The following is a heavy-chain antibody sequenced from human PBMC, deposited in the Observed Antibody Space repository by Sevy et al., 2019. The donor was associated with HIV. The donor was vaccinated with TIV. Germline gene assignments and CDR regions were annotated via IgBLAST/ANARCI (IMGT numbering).Heavy chain of an antibody. CDR1: GGSVSSGSYY. J-gene: IGHJ4*02. D-gene: IGHD6-6*01. CDR2: IYYSGST. V-gene: IGHV4-61*01. Sequence: SETLSLTCTVSGGSVSSGSYYWSWIRQPPGKGLEWIGYIYYSGSTYYNPSLKSRVTISVDTSKNQFSLKLSSVTAADTAVYYCARVRKSARLIDYGGQGTLVTVSS. CDR3: ARVRKSARLIDY.